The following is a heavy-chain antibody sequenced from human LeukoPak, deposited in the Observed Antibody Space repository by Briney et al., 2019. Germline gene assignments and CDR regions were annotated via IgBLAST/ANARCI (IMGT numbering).Heavy chain of an antibody. D-gene: IGHD6-13*01. Sequence: GASVKVSCKASGYTFTSYGISWVRQAPGQGLECMGWISAYNGNTNYAQKLQGRVTMTTDTSTSTAYMELRGLRSDDTAVYYCATVQQLVLSPWGQGTLVTVSS. CDR2: ISAYNGNT. CDR3: ATVQQLVLSP. CDR1: GYTFTSYG. J-gene: IGHJ5*02. V-gene: IGHV1-18*01.